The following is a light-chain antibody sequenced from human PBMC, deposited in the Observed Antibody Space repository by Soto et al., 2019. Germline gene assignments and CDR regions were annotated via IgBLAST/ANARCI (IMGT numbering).Light chain of an antibody. Sequence: YTGTSSDVGGYNYVSWYQQHPGKAPKLMIYDVSNRPSGVSNRFSGSKSGNTASLTISGLQAEDEADYYCSSYTSSSTLVFGTGTKVTVL. CDR3: SSYTSSSTLV. V-gene: IGLV2-14*04. CDR1: SSDVGGYNY. CDR2: DVS. J-gene: IGLJ1*01.